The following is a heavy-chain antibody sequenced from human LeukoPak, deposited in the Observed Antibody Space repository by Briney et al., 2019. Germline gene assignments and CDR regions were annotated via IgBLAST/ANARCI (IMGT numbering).Heavy chain of an antibody. Sequence: ASVKVSCKASGYTFTRYAMNWVRQAPGQGLEWMGWISAYNGNTNYAQKLQGRVTMTTDTSTSTAYMELRSLRSDDTAVYYCARGLTVTTAPDIWGQGTMVTVSS. J-gene: IGHJ3*02. V-gene: IGHV1-18*01. CDR1: GYTFTRYA. CDR3: ARGLTVTTAPDI. D-gene: IGHD4-17*01. CDR2: ISAYNGNT.